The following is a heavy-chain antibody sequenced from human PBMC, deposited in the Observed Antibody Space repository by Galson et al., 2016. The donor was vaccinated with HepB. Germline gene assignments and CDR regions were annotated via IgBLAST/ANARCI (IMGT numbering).Heavy chain of an antibody. CDR3: EKGYNERSGYYI. J-gene: IGHJ3*02. CDR2: VYTDATT. CDR1: GVTINDNY. Sequence: SLRLSCAVSGVTINDNYVAWVRQPPGKGLEWVSVVYTDATTSYAESMKGRFTISRDNSKNTLYLQMNSLRGEDTAVYYCEKGYNERSGYYIWGQGTMVTVSS. V-gene: IGHV3-66*02. D-gene: IGHD3-22*01.